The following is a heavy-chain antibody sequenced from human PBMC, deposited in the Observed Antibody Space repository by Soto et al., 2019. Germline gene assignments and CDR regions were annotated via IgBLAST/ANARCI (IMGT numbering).Heavy chain of an antibody. CDR3: ARGWEYYYGSGSDDSYCGMDV. Sequence: QVQLVQSGAEVKKPGSSVKVSCKASGGTFSSYAISWVRQAPGQGLEWMGGIIPIFGTANYGQKFQGRVTNAADDSTRTAYLETSSLGSEDTAVYYCARGWEYYYGSGSDDSYCGMDVWGPGTTVTVSS. J-gene: IGHJ6*02. D-gene: IGHD3-10*01. CDR1: GGTFSSYA. CDR2: IIPIFGTA. V-gene: IGHV1-69*01.